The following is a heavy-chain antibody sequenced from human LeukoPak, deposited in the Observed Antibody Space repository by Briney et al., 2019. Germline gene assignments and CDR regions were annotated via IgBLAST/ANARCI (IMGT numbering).Heavy chain of an antibody. CDR1: GGSISSGGYY. J-gene: IGHJ5*02. CDR2: ILYTGIT. D-gene: IGHD3-22*01. V-gene: IGHV4-61*08. Sequence: SETLSLTCTVSGGSISSGGYYWSWIRQHPGKGLEWIGYILYTGITSYNPSLKSRVTMSVDTSIHQFSLTLSSVTAADTATYYCVRYLSSGLDLWGQGTPVTVSS. CDR3: VRYLSSGLDL.